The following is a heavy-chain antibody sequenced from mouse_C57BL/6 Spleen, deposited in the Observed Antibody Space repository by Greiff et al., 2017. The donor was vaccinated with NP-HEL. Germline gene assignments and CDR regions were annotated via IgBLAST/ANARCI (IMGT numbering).Heavy chain of an antibody. D-gene: IGHD1-1*01. CDR1: GFTFSSYA. J-gene: IGHJ3*01. V-gene: IGHV5-4*01. CDR3: AREGGRAWFAY. CDR2: ISDGGSYT. Sequence: EVQLVESGGGLVKPGGSLKLSCAASGFTFSSYAMSWVRQTPEKRLEWVATISDGGSYTYYPDNVKGRFTISRDKAKNNLYLQMSHLKSEDTAMYYCAREGGRAWFAYWGQGTLVTVSA.